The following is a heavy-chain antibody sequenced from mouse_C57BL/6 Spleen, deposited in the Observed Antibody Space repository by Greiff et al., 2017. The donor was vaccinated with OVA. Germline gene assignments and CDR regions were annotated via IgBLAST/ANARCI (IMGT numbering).Heavy chain of an antibody. J-gene: IGHJ4*01. D-gene: IGHD1-2*01. V-gene: IGHV1-72*01. CDR2: IDPNSGGT. CDR3: AQSPITTLYYYAMDY. CDR1: GYTFTSYW. Sequence: QVQLQQPGAELVKPGASVKLSCKASGYTFTSYWMHWVKQRPGRGLEWIGRIDPNSGGTKYNEKFKSKATLTVDKPSSTAYMQLSRLTSEDSAVYYCAQSPITTLYYYAMDYWGQGTAVTVSS.